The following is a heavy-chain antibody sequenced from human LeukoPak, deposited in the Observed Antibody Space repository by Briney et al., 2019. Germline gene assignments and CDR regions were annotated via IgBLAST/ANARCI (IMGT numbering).Heavy chain of an antibody. CDR1: GGSISSYY. CDR3: ASYTFSGTYFLY. CDR2: IHPSGST. Sequence: SETLSLTCTVSGGSISSYYWSWIRQPAGRGLEWIGRIHPSGSTNYNPSLNSRVTVSVDTSKNQFSLILSSVTAADTAVYYCASYTFSGTYFLYWGRGTLVTVSS. J-gene: IGHJ4*02. D-gene: IGHD1-26*01. V-gene: IGHV4-4*07.